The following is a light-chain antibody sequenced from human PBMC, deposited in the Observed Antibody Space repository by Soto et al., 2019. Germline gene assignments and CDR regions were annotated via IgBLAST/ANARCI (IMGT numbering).Light chain of an antibody. CDR1: QSVSSY. CDR2: DAS. J-gene: IGKJ4*01. CDR3: QQRSSWPLT. V-gene: IGKV3-11*01. Sequence: VLTQAPATLSLSPGERAALSCRASQSVSSYLAWYQQKPGQAPRLLIYDASNRATGIPARFSGSGSGTDFTLTISSLQSEDFAVYYCQQRSSWPLTFGGGTKVDIK.